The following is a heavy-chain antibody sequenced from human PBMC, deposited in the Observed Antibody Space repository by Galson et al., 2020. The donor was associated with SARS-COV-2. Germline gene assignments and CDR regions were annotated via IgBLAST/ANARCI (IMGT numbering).Heavy chain of an antibody. J-gene: IGHJ3*02. CDR3: ARLHYGEYAPEAFDI. V-gene: IGHV4-30-2*01. CDR2: ISHSGGT. CDR1: GTSISSGSYS. Sequence: SETLSLTCAISGTSISSGSYSWNWIRQPPGKGLEWIGYISHSGGTYYNPSLKSRVTISGDRSKNQFSLRLSSVTAADTAVYYCARLHYGEYAPEAFDIWGPGTRVTVAS. D-gene: IGHD4-17*01.